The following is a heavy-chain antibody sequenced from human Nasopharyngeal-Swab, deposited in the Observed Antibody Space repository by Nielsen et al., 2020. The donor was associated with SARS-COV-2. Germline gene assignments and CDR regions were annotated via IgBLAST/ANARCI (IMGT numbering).Heavy chain of an antibody. Sequence: WIRQPPGKGLEWVSAISGSGGSTYYADSVKGRFTISRDNSKNTLYLQMNSLRAEDTAVYYCAKDIAMVRGVISFPYFDYWGQGTWSPSPQ. D-gene: IGHD3-10*01. V-gene: IGHV3-23*01. CDR2: ISGSGGST. CDR3: AKDIAMVRGVISFPYFDY. J-gene: IGHJ4*02.